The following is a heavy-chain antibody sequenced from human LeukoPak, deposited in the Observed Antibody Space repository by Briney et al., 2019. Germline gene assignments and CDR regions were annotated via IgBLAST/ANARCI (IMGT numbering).Heavy chain of an antibody. J-gene: IGHJ4*02. CDR2: ISSSSSYI. CDR1: GFTFSSYG. D-gene: IGHD3-10*01. Sequence: PGGSLRLSCAASGFTFSSYGMHWVRQAPGKGLEWVSSISSSSSYIYYADSVKGRFTISRDNAKNSLYLQMNSLRAEDTAVYYCARDRTWGSSDYWGQGTLVTVSS. V-gene: IGHV3-21*01. CDR3: ARDRTWGSSDY.